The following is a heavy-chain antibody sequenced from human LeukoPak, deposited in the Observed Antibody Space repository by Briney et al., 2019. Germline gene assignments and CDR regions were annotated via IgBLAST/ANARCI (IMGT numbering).Heavy chain of an antibody. CDR2: ISGSGDNT. CDR1: RFTFSGFA. Sequence: PGGSLRLSCAASRFTFSGFAMSWVRRTPGKGLEWVSGISGSGDNTPYADSVKGRFTISRDNSKNTLYLEMNSLRAEDTAIYYCAKMKGHPLPKYYMDVWGQGTTVTVSS. V-gene: IGHV3-23*01. D-gene: IGHD1-26*01. J-gene: IGHJ6*01. CDR3: AKMKGHPLPKYYMDV.